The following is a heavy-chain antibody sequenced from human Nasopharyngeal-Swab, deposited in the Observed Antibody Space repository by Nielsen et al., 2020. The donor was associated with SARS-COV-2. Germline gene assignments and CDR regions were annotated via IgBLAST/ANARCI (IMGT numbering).Heavy chain of an antibody. CDR2: ISSSTSYI. J-gene: IGHJ6*02. Sequence: GESLEISCAASGFAFSNYSMNWVRQAPGKGLEWVSSISSSTSYIYYADSVKGRFTTSRDNAKNSLYLQMNSLRAEDTAVYYCARDGFGESPYYYYYGMDVWGQGTTVTVSS. D-gene: IGHD3-10*01. CDR1: GFAFSNYS. V-gene: IGHV3-21*01. CDR3: ARDGFGESPYYYYYGMDV.